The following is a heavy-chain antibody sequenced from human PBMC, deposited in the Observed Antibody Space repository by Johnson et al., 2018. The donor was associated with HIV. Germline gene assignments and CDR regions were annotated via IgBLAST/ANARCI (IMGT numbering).Heavy chain of an antibody. J-gene: IGHJ3*02. CDR2: INSDGSST. CDR1: GFTVSSNY. CDR3: ARGRYYDYVWGSYQEEGDI. V-gene: IGHV3-74*02. D-gene: IGHD3-16*01. Sequence: VQLVESGGGLIQPGGSLRLSCAASGFTVSSNYMSWVRQAPGRGLVWVSRINSDGSSTSYADSVKGRFTISRDNAKNTLYLQMNSLRAEDTAVYYCARGRYYDYVWGSYQEEGDIWGQGTMVTVSS.